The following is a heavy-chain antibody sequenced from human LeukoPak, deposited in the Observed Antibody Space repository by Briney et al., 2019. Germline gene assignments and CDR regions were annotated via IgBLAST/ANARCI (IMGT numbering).Heavy chain of an antibody. CDR2: IIPIFGTA. J-gene: IGHJ4*02. V-gene: IGHV1-69*06. D-gene: IGHD3-16*01. CDR3: ARANDARDPPHFDY. CDR1: GGTFSSYA. Sequence: GASVKVSCKPSGGTFSSYAISWVRQAPGQGLEWMGGIIPIFGTANYAQKFRGRVTLTADKSTRTAYMELSSLRSEDTAVEYCARANDARDPPHFDYWAQETLVTVS.